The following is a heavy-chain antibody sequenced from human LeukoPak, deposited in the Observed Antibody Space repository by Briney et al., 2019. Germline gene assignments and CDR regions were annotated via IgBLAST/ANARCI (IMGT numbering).Heavy chain of an antibody. V-gene: IGHV4-30-4*08. D-gene: IGHD1-26*01. J-gene: IGHJ4*02. CDR2: IYYSGST. CDR1: GGSISSGGYY. Sequence: KPSETLSLTCTVSGGSISSGGYYWSWIRQHPGKGLEWIGYIYYSGSTYYNPSLKSRVTISVDTSNSQFSLRLSSVTAADTALYYCARDRRPYTGTFFDQWGQGTLVTVSS. CDR3: ARDRRPYTGTFFDQ.